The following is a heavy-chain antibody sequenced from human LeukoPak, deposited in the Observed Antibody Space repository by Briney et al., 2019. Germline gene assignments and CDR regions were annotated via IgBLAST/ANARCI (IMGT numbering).Heavy chain of an antibody. CDR2: IYSGGNT. CDR3: ATVPVGSGWYYYYYYMDV. D-gene: IGHD6-19*01. CDR1: GFTVSSNS. Sequence: PGGSLRLSCTVSGFTVSSNSMSWVRQAPGKGLEWVSFIYSGGNTHNSDSVKGRFTISRDNSKNTLYLQMNTLRAEDTAVYYCATVPVGSGWYYYYYYMDVWGKGTTVTVSS. V-gene: IGHV3-53*01. J-gene: IGHJ6*03.